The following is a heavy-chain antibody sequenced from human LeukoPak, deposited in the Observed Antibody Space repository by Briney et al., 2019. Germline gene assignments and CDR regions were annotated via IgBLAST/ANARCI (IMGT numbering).Heavy chain of an antibody. CDR2: IHPNSSGT. CDR1: GYTFTGYY. J-gene: IGHJ4*02. Sequence: ASVKVSFKASGYTFTGYYMHWVRQAPGQGLEWVGWIHPNSSGTNYAQKFQGRGTMTRDTSISTAYMELSRLRSGDTAVYYCARGTFMAPFVYWGQGTLVTVSS. D-gene: IGHD3-16*01. CDR3: ARGTFMAPFVY. V-gene: IGHV1-2*02.